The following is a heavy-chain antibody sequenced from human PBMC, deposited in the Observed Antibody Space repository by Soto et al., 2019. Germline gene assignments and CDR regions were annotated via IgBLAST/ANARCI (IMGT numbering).Heavy chain of an antibody. CDR1: GDSVSSNSAA. Sequence: PSQTLSLTCXISGDSVSSNSAAWNWLRQSPSRGLEWLGRTYYRSKWYNDYAVSVESRITINPDTSKNHFSLQLNFVTPEDTAVYFCARGEQYSGRIFDYWGQGTLVTVSS. CDR3: ARGEQYSGRIFDY. CDR2: TYYRSKWYN. V-gene: IGHV6-1*01. D-gene: IGHD1-26*01. J-gene: IGHJ4*02.